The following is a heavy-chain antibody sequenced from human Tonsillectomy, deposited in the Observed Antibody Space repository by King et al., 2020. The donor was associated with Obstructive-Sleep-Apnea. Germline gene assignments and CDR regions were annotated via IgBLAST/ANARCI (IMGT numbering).Heavy chain of an antibody. CDR1: GFTFSSYS. Sequence: VQLVESGGGLVKPGGSLRLSCVASGFTFSSYSMNWVRQAPGKGLEWVSTISPSTSYYADSVKGRFTISRDNAKNSLYLQMNSLRVEDTAMYYCARGGHYYWGQGTLVTVSS. CDR3: ARGGHYY. J-gene: IGHJ4*02. D-gene: IGHD3-10*01. V-gene: IGHV3-21*01. CDR2: ISPSTS.